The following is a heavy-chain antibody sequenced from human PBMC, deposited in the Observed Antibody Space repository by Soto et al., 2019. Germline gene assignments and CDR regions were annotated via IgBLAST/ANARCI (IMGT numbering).Heavy chain of an antibody. CDR1: GFTFSSYS. J-gene: IGHJ6*03. D-gene: IGHD3-3*01. CDR3: ARDSTPTYYDFWSGYYFGNRTYYYYYMDV. CDR2: ISSSSSYI. V-gene: IGHV3-21*01. Sequence: GGSLRLSCAASGFTFSSYSMNWVRQAPGKGLEWVSSISSSSSYIYYADSVKGRFTISRDNAKNSLYLQMKSLRAEDTAVYYCARDSTPTYYDFWSGYYFGNRTYYYYYMDVWGKGTTVTVSS.